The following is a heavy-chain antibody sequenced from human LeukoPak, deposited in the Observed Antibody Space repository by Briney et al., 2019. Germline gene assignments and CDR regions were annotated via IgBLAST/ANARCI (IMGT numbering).Heavy chain of an antibody. J-gene: IGHJ5*02. CDR1: RYTFTGYY. CDR3: ARGPAVVGDWFDP. V-gene: IGHV1-2*02. Sequence: WASVKVSCKASRYTFTGYYMHWVRQAPGQGLEWMGWINPNSGGTNYAQKFQGRVTMTRDTSISTAYMELSRLRSDDTAVYYCARGPAVVGDWFDPWGQGTLVTVSS. CDR2: INPNSGGT. D-gene: IGHD3-10*01.